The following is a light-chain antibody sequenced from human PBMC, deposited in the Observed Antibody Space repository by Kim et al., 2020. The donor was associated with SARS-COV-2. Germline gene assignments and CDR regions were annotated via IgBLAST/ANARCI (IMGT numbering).Light chain of an antibody. J-gene: IGLJ2*01. CDR1: SSNRWEGAD. V-gene: IGLV1-40*01. Sequence: SVTKSCHERSSNRWEGADVHWDHRLQGILPNLLIDDILNRPTGLPDKFSGSECGHSASLAITGLRAKNETDYYCQSYDSGQSGSVVFGGGTQLTVL. CDR3: QSYDSGQSGSVV. CDR2: DIL.